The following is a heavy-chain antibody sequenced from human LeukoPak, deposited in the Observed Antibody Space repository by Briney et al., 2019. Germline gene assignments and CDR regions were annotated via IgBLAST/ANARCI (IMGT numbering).Heavy chain of an antibody. J-gene: IGHJ4*02. CDR1: GFTFDDYA. V-gene: IGHV3-9*01. CDR2: ISWNSGSI. D-gene: IGHD6-13*01. Sequence: GGSLRLSCAASGFTFDDYAMHWVRQAPGKGLEWVSGISWNSGSIGYADSVKGRFTISRDNAKNSLYLQMNSLRAEDTALYYCAKDMRIAAAGTGGVFDYWGQGTLVTVSS. CDR3: AKDMRIAAAGTGGVFDY.